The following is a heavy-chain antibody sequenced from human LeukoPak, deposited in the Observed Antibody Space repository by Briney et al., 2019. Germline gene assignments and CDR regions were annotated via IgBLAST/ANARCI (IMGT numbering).Heavy chain of an antibody. CDR1: GGSITIYY. CDR2: IYTSGST. CDR3: ASRMVRGGFDP. Sequence: SETLSLTCTVSGGSITIYYWSWIRQPAGKGLEWIGRIYTSGSTNYNPSLKSRVTMSVDTSKNQFSLTLNSVTAADTAVYYCASRMVRGGFDPWGQGTLVTVSS. J-gene: IGHJ5*02. D-gene: IGHD3-10*01. V-gene: IGHV4-4*07.